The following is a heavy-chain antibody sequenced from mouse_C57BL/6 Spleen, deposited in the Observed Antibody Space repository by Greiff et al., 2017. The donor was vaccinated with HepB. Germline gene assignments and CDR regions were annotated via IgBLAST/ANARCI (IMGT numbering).Heavy chain of an antibody. Sequence: QVQLQQPGAELVKPGASVKLSCKASGYTFTSYWMQWVKQRPGQGLEWIGEIDPSDSYTNYNQKFKGKATLTVETSSSTAYMQLSSLTSEDSAVYYCARRGYYGSSHYWGQGTTLTVSS. J-gene: IGHJ2*01. CDR1: GYTFTSYW. D-gene: IGHD1-1*01. V-gene: IGHV1-50*01. CDR3: ARRGYYGSSHY. CDR2: IDPSDSYT.